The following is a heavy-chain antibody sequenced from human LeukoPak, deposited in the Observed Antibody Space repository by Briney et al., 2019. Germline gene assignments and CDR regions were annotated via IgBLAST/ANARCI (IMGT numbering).Heavy chain of an antibody. CDR2: VNPNSGDT. CDR3: SRGPRFDP. J-gene: IGHJ5*02. V-gene: IGHV1-8*02. Sequence: ASVKVSCKASGYTFTGYYMHWVRQAPGQGLEWMGWVNPNSGDTDYAQKFQGRLTMTRNTSISTAYMELSGLRLEDTAVYYCSRGPRFDPWGQGTQVTVSS. CDR1: GYTFTGYY.